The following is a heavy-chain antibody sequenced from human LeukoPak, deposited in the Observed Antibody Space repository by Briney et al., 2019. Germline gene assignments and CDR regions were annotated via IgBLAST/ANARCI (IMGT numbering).Heavy chain of an antibody. V-gene: IGHV4-4*07. CDR2: IYTSGST. D-gene: IGHD3-10*01. CDR3: ARGLDYYGSGTTHYYYYGMDV. Sequence: SETLSLTCTVSGGSISSYYWSWIRQPAGKGLEWIGHIYTSGSTNYNPSLKSRVTMSVDTSKNQFSLKLSSVTAADTAVYYCARGLDYYGSGTTHYYYYGMDVWGQGTTVTISS. CDR1: GGSISSYY. J-gene: IGHJ6*02.